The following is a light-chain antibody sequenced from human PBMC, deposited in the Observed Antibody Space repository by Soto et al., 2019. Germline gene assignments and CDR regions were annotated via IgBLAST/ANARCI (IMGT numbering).Light chain of an antibody. CDR2: ATS. CDR1: QNIRSY. J-gene: IGKJ1*01. CDR3: QQGYTTRWT. Sequence: DIQMTQSPTSLSASVGDRVTISCRAGQNIRSYLNWYQQIPGKAPNLLIYATSILQTGVPSRFSGTGSGTDFTPTINGLQPEDFATYYCQQGYTTRWTFGQGTKVDIK. V-gene: IGKV1-39*01.